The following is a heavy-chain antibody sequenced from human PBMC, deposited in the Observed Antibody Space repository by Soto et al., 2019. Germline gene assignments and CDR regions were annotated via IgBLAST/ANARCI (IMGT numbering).Heavy chain of an antibody. CDR1: GYTFTSYY. Sequence: ASVKVSCKASGYTFTSYYMHWVRQAPGQGLEWMGIINPSGGSTSYAQKFQGRVTMTRDTSTSTVYMELSSLRSEDTAVYYCARAVPHWSQKEHDAFDFWGQGTMVTVSS. CDR2: INPSGGST. CDR3: ARAVPHWSQKEHDAFDF. V-gene: IGHV1-46*03. D-gene: IGHD3-3*01. J-gene: IGHJ3*01.